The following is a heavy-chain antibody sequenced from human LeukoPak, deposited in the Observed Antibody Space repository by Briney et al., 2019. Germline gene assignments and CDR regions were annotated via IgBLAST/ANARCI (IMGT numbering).Heavy chain of an antibody. Sequence: GGSLRLSCAASELTVSSNCMTWVRQAPGKGLERVSFIYSDSSTYYADSVRGRFTISRDNSKNTLYLQMNSLRAEDTAVYYCARLRYDFVWGSYDYWGQGTLVTVSS. CDR2: IYSDSST. J-gene: IGHJ4*02. V-gene: IGHV3-66*04. CDR3: ARLRYDFVWGSYDY. D-gene: IGHD3-16*01. CDR1: ELTVSSNC.